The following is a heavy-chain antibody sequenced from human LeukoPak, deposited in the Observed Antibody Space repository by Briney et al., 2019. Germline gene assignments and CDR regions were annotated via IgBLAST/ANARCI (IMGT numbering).Heavy chain of an antibody. CDR3: ASPQGESSSWGNFDY. Sequence: GASVKVSCKASGGTFSSYAISWVRQAPGQGLEWMGRIIPILGIANYAQKFQGRVTITADKSTSTAYMELSSLRSEDTAVYYCASPQGESSSWGNFDYWGQGTLVTVSS. D-gene: IGHD6-13*01. J-gene: IGHJ4*02. CDR1: GGTFSSYA. V-gene: IGHV1-69*04. CDR2: IIPILGIA.